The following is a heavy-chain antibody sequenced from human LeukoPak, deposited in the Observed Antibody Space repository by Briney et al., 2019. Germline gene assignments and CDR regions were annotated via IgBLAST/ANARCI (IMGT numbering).Heavy chain of an antibody. D-gene: IGHD3-16*01. Sequence: PSETLSLTCTVSGGSISSYYWSWIRQPPGKGLEWIGYIYQSGSTYYNPSLESRVTISVDRSKNQFSLKISSVTAADTAVYYCANRGGYDAFDIWGQGTMVTVSS. CDR3: ANRGGYDAFDI. J-gene: IGHJ3*02. CDR1: GGSISSYY. V-gene: IGHV4-59*12. CDR2: IYQSGST.